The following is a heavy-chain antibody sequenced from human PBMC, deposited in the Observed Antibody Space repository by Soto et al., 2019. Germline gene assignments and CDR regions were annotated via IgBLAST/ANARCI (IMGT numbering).Heavy chain of an antibody. Sequence: GGSLRLSCAASGFIFSNHWMQWVRQAPGKGLVWVSRINSDGSSTSYADSVKGRFTISRDNAKSTLYLQMSSLRAEDTALYYCARGDIIVESTASDSWGQGTLVTVSS. CDR1: GFIFSNHW. V-gene: IGHV3-74*01. D-gene: IGHD2-15*01. J-gene: IGHJ4*02. CDR3: ARGDIIVESTASDS. CDR2: INSDGSST.